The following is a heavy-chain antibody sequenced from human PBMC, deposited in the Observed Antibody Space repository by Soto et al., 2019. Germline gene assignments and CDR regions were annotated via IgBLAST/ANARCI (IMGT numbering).Heavy chain of an antibody. CDR1: GGSISSGGYS. J-gene: IGHJ6*02. Sequence: SETLSLTCAVSGGSISSGGYSWSWIRQPPGKGLEWIGYIYHSGSTYYNPSLKSRVTISVDRSKNQFSLKLSSVTAADTAVYYCARELDYAMDVWGQGTTVTVSS. D-gene: IGHD1-1*01. V-gene: IGHV4-30-2*01. CDR3: ARELDYAMDV. CDR2: IYHSGST.